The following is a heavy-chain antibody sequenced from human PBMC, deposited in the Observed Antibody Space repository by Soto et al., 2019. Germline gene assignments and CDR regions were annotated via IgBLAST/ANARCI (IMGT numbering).Heavy chain of an antibody. Sequence: SGPTLVNPTEALTLTCTFSGFSLSARGEGVGWIRQPPGKALEWLAIIYWDDDKRYSPSLRTTFTITKDTSKNQVVLTMTNMDPVDTATYFCAHRPFNSAWHDAYDIWGPGTMVTVSS. CDR1: GFSLSARGEG. CDR3: AHRPFNSAWHDAYDI. J-gene: IGHJ3*02. CDR2: IYWDDDK. D-gene: IGHD5-18*01. V-gene: IGHV2-5*02.